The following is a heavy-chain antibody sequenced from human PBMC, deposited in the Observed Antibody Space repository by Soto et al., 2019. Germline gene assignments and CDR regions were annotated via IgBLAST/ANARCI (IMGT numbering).Heavy chain of an antibody. CDR3: ARLSIFQVAGKENWFDP. CDR2: IYPGDSDT. Sequence: PGESLKISCKGSGYSFTSYWIGWVRQMPGKGLEWMGIIYPGDSDTRYSPSFQGQVTISADKSISTAYLQWSSLKASDTAMYYCARLSIFQVAGKENWFDPWGQGTLVTVSS. D-gene: IGHD3-3*01. CDR1: GYSFTSYW. J-gene: IGHJ5*02. V-gene: IGHV5-51*01.